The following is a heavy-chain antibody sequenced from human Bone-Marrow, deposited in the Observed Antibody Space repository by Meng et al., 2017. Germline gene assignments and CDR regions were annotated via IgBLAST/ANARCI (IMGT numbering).Heavy chain of an antibody. J-gene: IGHJ5*02. CDR3: ARGLARRGTYYYGSGSYYTDNWFDP. Sequence: SETLSLTCAVYGGSFSGYYWSWIRQPPGKGLEWIGEINHSGSTNYNPSLKSRVTISVDTSKNQFSLKLSSVTAADTAVYYCARGLARRGTYYYGSGSYYTDNWFDPWGQGTRVTVSS. CDR1: GGSFSGYY. CDR2: INHSGST. D-gene: IGHD3-10*01. V-gene: IGHV4-34*01.